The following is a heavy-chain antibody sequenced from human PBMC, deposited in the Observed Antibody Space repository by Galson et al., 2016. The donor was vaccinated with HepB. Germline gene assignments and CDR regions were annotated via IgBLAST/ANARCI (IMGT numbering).Heavy chain of an antibody. Sequence: CAISGDSVSSNCVTWNWIRQSPSRGLEWLGRTYYRSKWYNDYAVSVKSRMTINPDTSKNQFSLQLNSVTPEDTAVYYCARRGSKEKGYFDLWGRGTLVTVSS. D-gene: IGHD6-13*01. V-gene: IGHV6-1*01. J-gene: IGHJ2*01. CDR2: TYYRSKWYN. CDR3: ARRGSKEKGYFDL. CDR1: GDSVSSNCVT.